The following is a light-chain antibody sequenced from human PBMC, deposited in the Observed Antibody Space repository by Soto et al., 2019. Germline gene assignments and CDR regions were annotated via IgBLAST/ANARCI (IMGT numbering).Light chain of an antibody. CDR3: QSFDSRRVYV. Sequence: QSVLTQPPSVSGAPGQRVTISCTGSSSNIGTGYDVHWYQQLPGTAPKLLIYGNTNRPSGVPDRFSGSKSGTSASLAITGLQADDEADYYCQSFDSRRVYVFGTGTKLTVL. CDR1: SSNIGTGYD. CDR2: GNT. V-gene: IGLV1-40*01. J-gene: IGLJ1*01.